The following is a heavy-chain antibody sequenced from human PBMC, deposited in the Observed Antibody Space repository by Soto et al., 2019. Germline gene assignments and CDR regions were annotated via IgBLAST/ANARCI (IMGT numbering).Heavy chain of an antibody. CDR2: IFYTGST. J-gene: IGHJ4*02. CDR1: GGSISLYY. Sequence: QVQLHESGPGLVKPSETLSLTCNVSGGSISLYYWSWIRQSPGERPGWLGFIFYTGSTTYNPSLKGRVTISLDTSKSQFSLTLTSATAADTAVYFCARQRDNGYDSYYFDFWGQGTLVTVSS. D-gene: IGHD5-12*01. CDR3: ARQRDNGYDSYYFDF. V-gene: IGHV4-59*08.